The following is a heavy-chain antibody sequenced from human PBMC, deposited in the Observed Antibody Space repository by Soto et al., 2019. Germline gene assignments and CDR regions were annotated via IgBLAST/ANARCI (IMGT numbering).Heavy chain of an antibody. V-gene: IGHV4-39*01. Sequence: PSETLSLTCTVSGASISSSRYYWGWIRQPPGKGLEWIGSFYSDGSTYYNPSLKSRVTMSVDTSMKQFSLKLSSVTAADTAVYYCADRLAAAGNYLDYWGQGALVTVSS. CDR1: GASISSSRYY. J-gene: IGHJ4*02. CDR3: ADRLAAAGNYLDY. CDR2: FYSDGST. D-gene: IGHD6-13*01.